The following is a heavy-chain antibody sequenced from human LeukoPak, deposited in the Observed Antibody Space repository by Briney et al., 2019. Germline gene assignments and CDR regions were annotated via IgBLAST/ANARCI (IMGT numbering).Heavy chain of an antibody. D-gene: IGHD6-13*01. CDR3: ARPVSSTWYAAFDI. CDR1: GDSVSSNSAA. J-gene: IGHJ3*02. V-gene: IGHV6-1*01. CDR2: TYYRSKWYN. Sequence: SQTLSLTCAISGDSVSSNSAAWNWIRQSPSRGLEWLGRTYYRSKWYNDYAVSVKSRITINPDTSKNQLSLKLTSVTAADTAVYYCARPVSSTWYAAFDIWGQGTMVTVSS.